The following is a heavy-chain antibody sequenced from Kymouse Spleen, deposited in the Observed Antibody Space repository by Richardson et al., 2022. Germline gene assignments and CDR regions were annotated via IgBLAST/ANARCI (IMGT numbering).Heavy chain of an antibody. CDR2: ISYDGSNK. CDR3: AKVRYDILTGYPYPGEPLTTTGGMDV. D-gene: IGHD3-9*01. Sequence: QVQLVESGGGVVQPGRSLRLSCAASGFTFSSYGMHWVRQAPGKGLEWVAVISYDGSNKYYADSVKGRFTISRDNSKNTLYLQMNSLRAEDTAVYYCAKVRYDILTGYPYPGEPLTTTGGMDVWGQGTTVTVSS. CDR1: GFTFSSYG. V-gene: IGHV3-30*18. J-gene: IGHJ6*02.